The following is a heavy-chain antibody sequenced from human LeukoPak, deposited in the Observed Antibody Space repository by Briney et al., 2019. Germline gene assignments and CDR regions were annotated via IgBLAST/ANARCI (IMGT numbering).Heavy chain of an antibody. J-gene: IGHJ4*02. V-gene: IGHV1-18*01. CDR2: ISAYNGNT. Sequence: ASVKVSCKASGYTFTSHVINWVRQAPGQGLEWMGWISAYNGNTNYAQKLQGRVTMTTDTSTSTAYMELRSLRSDDTAVYYCARWRGLEEVGYWGQGTLVTVSS. CDR3: ARWRGLEEVGY. CDR1: GYTFTSHV. D-gene: IGHD3-16*01.